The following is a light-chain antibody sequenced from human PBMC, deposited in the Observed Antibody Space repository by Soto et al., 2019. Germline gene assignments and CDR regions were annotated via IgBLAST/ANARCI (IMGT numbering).Light chain of an antibody. CDR2: GAS. CDR3: QQYGSSSWT. V-gene: IGKV3-20*01. Sequence: DFRQSPSTMSLSPGERATLSCRASQSVSSSYLAWYQQKPGQAPRLLIYGASSRATGIPDRFSGSGSGTDFTLTISRLEPEDFAVYYCQQYGSSSWTFGQGTKV. CDR1: QSVSSSY. J-gene: IGKJ1*01.